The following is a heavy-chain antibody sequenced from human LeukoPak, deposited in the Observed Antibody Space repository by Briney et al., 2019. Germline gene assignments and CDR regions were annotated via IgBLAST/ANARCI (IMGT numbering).Heavy chain of an antibody. J-gene: IGHJ4*02. D-gene: IGHD2-2*02. CDR2: MYHTGST. V-gene: IGHV4-38-2*01. Sequence: ASETLSLTCVVSDSSISSPYYWGWVRQPPGRGLEWIWSMYHTGSTAYNPSLETRVPISLDTSKKQVCLTLKFMTAGATAIYRCVRMGSCSSTSCYIDNCGAGTLVTVSS. CDR3: VRMGSCSSTSCYIDN. CDR1: DSSISSPYY.